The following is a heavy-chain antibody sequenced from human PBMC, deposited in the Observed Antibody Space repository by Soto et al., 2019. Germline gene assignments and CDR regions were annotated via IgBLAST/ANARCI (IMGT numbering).Heavy chain of an antibody. CDR1: GGTFSSYA. CDR3: AREVDYYDSSGYSVPQAFDI. D-gene: IGHD3-22*01. Sequence: PRASVKVSCKASGGTFSSYAISWVRQAPGQGLEWMGGIIPIFGTANYAQKFQGRVTITADESTSTAYMELSSLRSEDTAVYYCAREVDYYDSSGYSVPQAFDIWGQGTMVTVSS. J-gene: IGHJ3*02. V-gene: IGHV1-69*13. CDR2: IIPIFGTA.